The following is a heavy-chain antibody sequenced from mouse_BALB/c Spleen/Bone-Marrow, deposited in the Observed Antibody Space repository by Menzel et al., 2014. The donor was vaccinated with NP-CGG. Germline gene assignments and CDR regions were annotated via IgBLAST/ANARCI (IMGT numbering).Heavy chain of an antibody. CDR2: SRCYNGAT. CDR3: VRRGNPIVYYAMDY. V-gene: IGHV1S34*01. CDR1: GYSFTGYY. J-gene: IGHJ4*01. Sequence: LVKTGASVKIYCKASGYSFTGYYMPWVKKRPQKSLEWIGYSRCYNGATSCNQNYNAKATFTVDTFSSTAYMQFNNLTSEDSAIYYWVRRGNPIVYYAMDYWGQGTSVTVSS.